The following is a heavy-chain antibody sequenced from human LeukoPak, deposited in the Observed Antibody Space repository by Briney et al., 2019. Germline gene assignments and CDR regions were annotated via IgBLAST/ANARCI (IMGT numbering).Heavy chain of an antibody. CDR3: ARDLGVHAGVIFDY. Sequence: WETLSLTCTVSGGSISSSSYYWGWIRQPPGKGLEGIGSIYYSGRTYYNPSLKSRVTTSVDTSKNQFSLKLSSVTAADPAVYYCARDLGVHAGVIFDYWGQGTLVTVSS. CDR1: GGSISSSSYY. CDR2: IYYSGRT. J-gene: IGHJ4*02. D-gene: IGHD1-26*01. V-gene: IGHV4-39*07.